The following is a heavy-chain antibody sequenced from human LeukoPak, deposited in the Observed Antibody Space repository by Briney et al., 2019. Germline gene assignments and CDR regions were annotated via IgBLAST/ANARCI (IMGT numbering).Heavy chain of an antibody. D-gene: IGHD6-19*01. CDR1: GFTVSTSY. CDR2: IFSGGST. J-gene: IGHJ4*02. CDR3: AKDRGQWLVLFDY. Sequence: PGGSLRLSCAASGFTVSTSYMSWVRQAPGKGLEWVSIIFSGGSTYYADSVKGRFIISRDNSKNTLYLQMNSLRAEDTAVYYCAKDRGQWLVLFDYWGQGTLVTVSS. V-gene: IGHV3-53*01.